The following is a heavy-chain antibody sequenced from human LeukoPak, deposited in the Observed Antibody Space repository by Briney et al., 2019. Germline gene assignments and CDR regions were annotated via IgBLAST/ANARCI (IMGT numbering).Heavy chain of an antibody. CDR2: ISSSGGST. V-gene: IGHV3-23*01. Sequence: PGGSLRLSCAASGFTFSTYAMSWVRQAPGKGLEWVSVISSSGGSTYYADSVKGRFTISRDNSKNTLYLQMNSLRAEDTAVYYCAKRNHYYFDYWGQGTLVTVSS. CDR1: GFTFSTYA. J-gene: IGHJ4*02. CDR3: AKRNHYYFDY.